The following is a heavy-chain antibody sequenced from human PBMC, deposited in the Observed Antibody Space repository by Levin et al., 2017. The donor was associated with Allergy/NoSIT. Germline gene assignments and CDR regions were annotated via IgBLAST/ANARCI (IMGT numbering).Heavy chain of an antibody. J-gene: IGHJ6*03. Sequence: ASVKVSCTASGFMFSRYAMTWVRQAPGKGLEWVSGISGSGDVTYYADSVRGRFSISRDNSMHTVYLQMDSLRVEDTAVYFCAKTDSSPYYYYMDVWGRGTPVTVSS. CDR3: AKTDSSPYYYYMDV. D-gene: IGHD6-6*01. CDR1: GFMFSRYA. CDR2: ISGSGDVT. V-gene: IGHV3-23*01.